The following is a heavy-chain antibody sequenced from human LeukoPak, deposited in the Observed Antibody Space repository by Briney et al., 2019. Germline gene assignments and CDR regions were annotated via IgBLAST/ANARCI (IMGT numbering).Heavy chain of an antibody. V-gene: IGHV4-39*07. CDR1: SGSISTSNYY. D-gene: IGHD3-10*01. Sequence: SETLSLTCTVSSGSISTSNYYWGWVRQPPGKALEWIGNIFYSGSTYYNPSLKSRVTISVDTSKNQFSLKLSSVTAADTAVYYCARAIRWSYFDYWGQGTLVTVSS. J-gene: IGHJ4*02. CDR3: ARAIRWSYFDY. CDR2: IFYSGST.